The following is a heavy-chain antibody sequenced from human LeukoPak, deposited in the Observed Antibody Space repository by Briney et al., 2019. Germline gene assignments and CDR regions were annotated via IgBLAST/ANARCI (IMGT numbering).Heavy chain of an antibody. J-gene: IGHJ4*02. V-gene: IGHV3-30*18. CDR3: AKQGTAMVRAYFDY. CDR1: GFTFRSYG. D-gene: IGHD5-18*01. Sequence: GGSLRLSCAASGFTFRSYGMHWVRQAPGKGLEWVAVISYDGSNKYYADSVKGRFTISRDNSKNRLYLQMNSLRAEDTAVYYCAKQGTAMVRAYFDYWGQGTLVTVSS. CDR2: ISYDGSNK.